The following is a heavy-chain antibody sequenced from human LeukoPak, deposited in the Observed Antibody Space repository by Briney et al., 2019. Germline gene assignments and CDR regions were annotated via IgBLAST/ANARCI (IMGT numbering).Heavy chain of an antibody. Sequence: GGSLRLSCAASGFTFSSYSMNWVRQAPGKGLEWVSSISSSSSYIYYADSVKGRFTTSRDNAKNSLYLQMNSLRAEDTAVYYCARLQYDSSGYYFDYWGQGTLVTVSS. V-gene: IGHV3-21*01. CDR3: ARLQYDSSGYYFDY. CDR2: ISSSSSYI. D-gene: IGHD3-22*01. CDR1: GFTFSSYS. J-gene: IGHJ4*02.